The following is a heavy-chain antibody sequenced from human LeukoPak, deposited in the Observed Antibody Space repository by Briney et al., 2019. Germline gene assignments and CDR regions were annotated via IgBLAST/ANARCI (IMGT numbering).Heavy chain of an antibody. CDR2: ISGSNSYI. V-gene: IGHV3-21*01. CDR1: RFTFNSYS. J-gene: IGHJ4*02. D-gene: IGHD5-24*01. CDR3: AINHRDGYSELGY. Sequence: PGGSLRLSCAASRFTFNSYSMNWVRQAPGKGLEWVSSISGSNSYIYYADSMKGRFTISRDNAKNSLYLQMNSLRAEDTAVYYCAINHRDGYSELGYWGQGTLVTVSS.